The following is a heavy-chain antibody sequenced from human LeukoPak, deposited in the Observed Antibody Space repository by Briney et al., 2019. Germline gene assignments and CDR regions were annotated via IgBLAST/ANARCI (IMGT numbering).Heavy chain of an antibody. CDR2: ISSSSSTI. V-gene: IGHV3-48*01. CDR1: GFTFSSYS. J-gene: IGHJ4*02. CDR3: ARVAVTVVPAAIDY. D-gene: IGHD2-2*01. Sequence: GGSLRLSCAASGFTFSSYSMNWVRQAPGKGLEWVSYISSSSSTIYYAHSVKGRFHISRDNAKNSLYLQMNSLRAEDTAVYYCARVAVTVVPAAIDYWGKGTVVTVSS.